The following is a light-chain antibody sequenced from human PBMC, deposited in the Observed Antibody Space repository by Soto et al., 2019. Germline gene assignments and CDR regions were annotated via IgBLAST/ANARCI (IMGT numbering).Light chain of an antibody. CDR3: CSYTSSSTLVV. V-gene: IGLV2-14*01. Sequence: QSALTLPASVSGSPGQSITISCTGTSSDVGGYNYVSWYQQHPGKAPKLMIYDVSNRPSGVSNRFSGSKSGNTASLTISGPRAEDEAEHYCCSYTSSSTLVVFGRGTKLTVL. CDR2: DVS. CDR1: SSDVGGYNY. J-gene: IGLJ2*01.